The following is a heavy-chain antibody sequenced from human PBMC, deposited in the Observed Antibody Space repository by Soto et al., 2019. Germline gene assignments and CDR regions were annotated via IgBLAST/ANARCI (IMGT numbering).Heavy chain of an antibody. V-gene: IGHV2-5*02. J-gene: IGHJ5*02. Sequence: QITLKESGPTLVKPTQTLTLTCTFSGFSLSTTGMGVGWIRQPPGKALEWLALLYWDVDKHYSPFLKSRLTITKHTPKTQVVLTMTNMDPVDTATYSCAHRRSKGDFDLWGQGTLVTVSS. CDR1: GFSLSTTGMG. CDR3: AHRRSKGDFDL. CDR2: LYWDVDK.